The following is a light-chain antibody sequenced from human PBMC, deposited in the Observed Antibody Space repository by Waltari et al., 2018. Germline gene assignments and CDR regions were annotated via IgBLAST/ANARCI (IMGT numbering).Light chain of an antibody. V-gene: IGLV2-14*01. CDR1: SNDIGGYNY. CDR3: SSYTGSSTWV. J-gene: IGLJ3*02. CDR2: DVT. Sequence: QSALTQPASVSGSPGPSITISCPGTSNDIGGYNYVSWYQKHVDKATKRMIYDVTKRPSGVSKRFSGSKSGNTASLTISGLQAEDEADYYCSSYTGSSTWVFGGGTKLTVL.